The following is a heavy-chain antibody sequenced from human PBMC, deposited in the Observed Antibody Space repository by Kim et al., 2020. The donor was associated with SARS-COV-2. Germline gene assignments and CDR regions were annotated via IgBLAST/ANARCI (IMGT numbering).Heavy chain of an antibody. CDR2: IYYSGST. Sequence: SETLSLTCTVSGGSISSSSYYWGWIRQPPGKGLEWIGSIYYSGSTYYNPSLKSRVTISVDTSKNQFSLKLSSVTAADTAVYYCARDLGGYGSGSYYNPFGLDAFDIWGQGTMVTVSS. CDR3: ARDLGGYGSGSYYNPFGLDAFDI. J-gene: IGHJ3*02. CDR1: GGSISSSSYY. D-gene: IGHD3-10*01. V-gene: IGHV4-39*07.